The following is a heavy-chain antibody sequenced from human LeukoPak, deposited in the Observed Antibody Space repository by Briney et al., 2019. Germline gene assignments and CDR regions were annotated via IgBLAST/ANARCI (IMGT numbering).Heavy chain of an antibody. Sequence: GGSLRLSCAASGFTFRNYWMHWVRQPPGEGLEWVSRLRTDGDKKYYAASVRDRFTISRDNAKNMLYLQMNSLRVEDTAVYYCVRDHPGSNSLEYWGQGTPVTVSS. J-gene: IGHJ4*02. CDR3: VRDHPGSNSLEY. CDR1: GFTFRNYW. D-gene: IGHD4-11*01. V-gene: IGHV3-74*01. CDR2: LRTDGDKK.